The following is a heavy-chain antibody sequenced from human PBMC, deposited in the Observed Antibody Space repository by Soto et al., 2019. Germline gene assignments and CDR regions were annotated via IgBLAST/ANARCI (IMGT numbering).Heavy chain of an antibody. Sequence: GGSLRLSCAASGFTFSSYSMNWVRQAPGKGLEWVSSISSSSSYIYYADSVKGRFTISRDNAKNSLYLQMNSLRAEDTAVYYCARDLERYPPNYYYYYMDVWGKGTTVTVSS. J-gene: IGHJ6*03. V-gene: IGHV3-21*01. D-gene: IGHD3-3*01. CDR1: GFTFSSYS. CDR2: ISSSSSYI. CDR3: ARDLERYPPNYYYYYMDV.